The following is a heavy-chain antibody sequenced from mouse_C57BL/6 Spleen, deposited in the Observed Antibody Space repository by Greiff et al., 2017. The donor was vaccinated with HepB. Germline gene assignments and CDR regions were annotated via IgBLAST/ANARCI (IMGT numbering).Heavy chain of an antibody. CDR3: ARHSDYYYGPFDY. Sequence: EVMLVESGGDLVKPGGSLKLSCAASGFTFSSYGMSWVRQTPDKRLEWVATISSGGSYTYYPDSVKGRFTISRDNAKNTLYLQMSSLKSEDTAMYYCARHSDYYYGPFDYWGQGTTLTVSS. CDR2: ISSGGSYT. V-gene: IGHV5-6*01. CDR1: GFTFSSYG. D-gene: IGHD1-1*01. J-gene: IGHJ2*01.